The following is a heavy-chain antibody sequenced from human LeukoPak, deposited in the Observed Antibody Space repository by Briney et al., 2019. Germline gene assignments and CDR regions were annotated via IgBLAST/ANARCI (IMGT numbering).Heavy chain of an antibody. V-gene: IGHV4-39*07. D-gene: IGHD3-22*01. J-gene: IGHJ3*02. Sequence: SETLSLTCTVSGGSISSNTYYWGWIRQPPGKGLEWIGSIYYSGSTYYNPSLKSRVTISVDTSKNQFSLKLSSVTAADTAVYFCARGPYSYDSSGAFDIWGQGTMVTVSS. CDR3: ARGPYSYDSSGAFDI. CDR1: GGSISSNTYY. CDR2: IYYSGST.